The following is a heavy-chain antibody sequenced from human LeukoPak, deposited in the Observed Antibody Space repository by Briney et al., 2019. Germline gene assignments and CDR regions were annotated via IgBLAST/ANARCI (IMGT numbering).Heavy chain of an antibody. J-gene: IGHJ4*02. CDR1: GFTFSSYW. CDR2: IKQDGSEK. V-gene: IGHV3-7*01. Sequence: GGSLRLSCAASGFTFSSYWMSWVRQAPGKGLEWVANIKQDGSEKYYVDSVKGRFTISRDNAKNSLYLQMNSLRAEDTAVHYCARANTLYGDYIDYWGQGTLVTVSS. D-gene: IGHD4-17*01. CDR3: ARANTLYGDYIDY.